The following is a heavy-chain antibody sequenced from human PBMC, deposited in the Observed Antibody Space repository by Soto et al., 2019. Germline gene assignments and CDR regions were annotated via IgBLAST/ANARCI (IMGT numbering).Heavy chain of an antibody. Sequence: SETLSLTCTVSGGSISSCDYYWSWIRQPPGKGLEWIGYIYYSGSTYYNPSLKSRVTISVDTSKNQFSLKLNSVTAADTAVYYCARDLWGYCGTDCYPLDVWGQGTTVT. CDR3: ARDLWGYCGTDCYPLDV. J-gene: IGHJ6*02. D-gene: IGHD2-21*02. V-gene: IGHV4-30-4*02. CDR2: IYYSGST. CDR1: GGSISSCDYY.